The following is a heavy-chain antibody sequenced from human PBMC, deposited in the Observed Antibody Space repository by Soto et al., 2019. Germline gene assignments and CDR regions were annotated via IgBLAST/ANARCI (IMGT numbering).Heavy chain of an antibody. J-gene: IGHJ6*02. V-gene: IGHV1-8*01. Sequence: ASVKVSCQTSGYTCTSYDINWLLQAPVQGLEWVGWMNTNSDDTRSAQKFRGRLTLTRDKSMRAVYMKLSNLRPDDTAVYYCAREWSAAGHFYGMDVWGQGTTVTVSS. CDR3: AREWSAAGHFYGMDV. D-gene: IGHD6-13*01. CDR2: MNTNSDDT. CDR1: GYTCTSYD.